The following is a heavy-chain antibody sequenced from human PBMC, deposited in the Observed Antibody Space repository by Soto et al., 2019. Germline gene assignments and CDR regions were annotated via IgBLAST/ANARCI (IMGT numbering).Heavy chain of an antibody. CDR3: ARVHRDARYDSSGYYEPRYYYYGMDV. CDR1: GFTFSSYD. J-gene: IGHJ6*02. CDR2: IGTAGDT. Sequence: PGGSLRLSCASSGFTFSSYDMHWVRQATGKGLEWVSAIGTAGDTYYPGSVKGRFTISRENAKNSLYLQMNSLRAEDTAVYYCARVHRDARYDSSGYYEPRYYYYGMDVWGQGTTVTVSS. V-gene: IGHV3-13*01. D-gene: IGHD3-22*01.